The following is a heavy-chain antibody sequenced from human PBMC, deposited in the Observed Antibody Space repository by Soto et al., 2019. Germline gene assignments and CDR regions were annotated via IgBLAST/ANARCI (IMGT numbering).Heavy chain of an antibody. CDR2: IYYSGST. J-gene: IGHJ3*02. Sequence: SETLSLTCTVSGGSISSGGYYWSWIRQHPGKGLEWIGYIYYSGSTYYNPSLKSRVTISVDTSKNQFSLKLSSVTAADTAVYYCARDESRVYSGYDFGGVHAFDIWGQGTMVTVPS. D-gene: IGHD5-12*01. CDR1: GGSISSGGYY. CDR3: ARDESRVYSGYDFGGVHAFDI. V-gene: IGHV4-31*03.